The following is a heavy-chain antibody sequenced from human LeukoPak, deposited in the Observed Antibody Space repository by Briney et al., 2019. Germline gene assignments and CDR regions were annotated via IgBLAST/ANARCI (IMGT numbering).Heavy chain of an antibody. CDR3: TTGGRYYDFWSGYPTLYYYYMDV. J-gene: IGHJ6*03. CDR2: IKSKTDGGTT. D-gene: IGHD3-3*01. Sequence: PGGSLRLSCAASGFTFSNAWMSWVRQAPGKGLEWVGRIKSKTDGGTTDYAATVKGRFTISRDDSKNTLYLQMNSLKTEDTAVYYCTTGGRYYDFWSGYPTLYYYYMDVWGKGTTVTVSS. V-gene: IGHV3-15*01. CDR1: GFTFSNAW.